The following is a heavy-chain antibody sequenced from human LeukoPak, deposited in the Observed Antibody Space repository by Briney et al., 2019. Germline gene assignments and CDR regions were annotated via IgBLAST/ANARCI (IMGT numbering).Heavy chain of an antibody. CDR2: INWNGGST. CDR3: GRVSRQQWLVSGGAFAI. D-gene: IGHD6-19*01. J-gene: IGHJ3*02. Sequence: PGGSLRLSCTASGFTFDVYGLTGVRHAPGEGLEWFSGINWNGGSTDYTHSVKGRSTISRDSAKNYLYLQMNSLIAEDTAVYYCGRVSRQQWLVSGGAFAIGGEGTVVTVPS. CDR1: GFTFDVYG. V-gene: IGHV3-20*04.